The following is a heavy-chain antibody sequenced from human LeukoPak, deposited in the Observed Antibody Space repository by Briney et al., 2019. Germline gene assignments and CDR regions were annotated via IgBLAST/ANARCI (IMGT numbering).Heavy chain of an antibody. CDR3: ARQGVSLIARCGGDCYAYDY. CDR2: IIPIFCTA. Sequence: GASVKVSCKASGGTFSSYAISWVRQAPGQGLEWMGGIIPIFCTANYAQKFQGRVTITADKSTSTAYMELSSLRSEDTAVYYCARQGVSLIARCGGDCYAYDYWGQGTLVTVSS. J-gene: IGHJ4*02. CDR1: GGTFSSYA. D-gene: IGHD2-21*02. V-gene: IGHV1-69*06.